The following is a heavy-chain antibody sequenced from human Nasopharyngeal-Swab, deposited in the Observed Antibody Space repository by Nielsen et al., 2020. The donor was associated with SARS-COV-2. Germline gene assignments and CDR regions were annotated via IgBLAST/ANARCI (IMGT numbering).Heavy chain of an antibody. Sequence: SVKVSCKTSGDTFTNSAISWVRQAPGQGLEWMGGIVPALGLPNYAQKFRGRVTISADRSTTTSYLELSSLRSEGTAIYYCAREGEYGAYDAPDYWGQGTLVTVSS. J-gene: IGHJ4*02. CDR3: AREGEYGAYDAPDY. V-gene: IGHV1-69*10. CDR2: IVPALGLP. D-gene: IGHD5-12*01. CDR1: GDTFTNSA.